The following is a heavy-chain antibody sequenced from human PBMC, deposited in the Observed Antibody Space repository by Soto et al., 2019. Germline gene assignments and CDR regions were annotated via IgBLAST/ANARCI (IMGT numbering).Heavy chain of an antibody. CDR2: IYYSGST. CDR1: GGSISSYY. Sequence: ETLSLTCTVSGGSISSYYWSWIRQPPGKGLEWIGYIYYSGSTNYNPSLKSRVTISVDTSKNQFSLKLSSVTAADTAVYYCARGGGYSSGWRDYWGQGTLVTVSS. D-gene: IGHD6-19*01. J-gene: IGHJ4*02. V-gene: IGHV4-59*01. CDR3: ARGGGYSSGWRDY.